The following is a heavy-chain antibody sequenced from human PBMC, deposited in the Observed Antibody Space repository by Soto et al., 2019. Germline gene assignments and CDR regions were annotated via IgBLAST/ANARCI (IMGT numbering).Heavy chain of an antibody. CDR2: IYWDDDK. Sequence: PAQALTLTCDCAGFSVSTYHMGVAWIRQPPGKALEWLALIYWDDDKRYSPSLKDRLAISKDTSSNQVVLTITNIDPGDSATYFCAHAGDYDLLTFDHWGPGTLVTVSS. V-gene: IGHV2-5*02. J-gene: IGHJ4*02. CDR1: GFSVSTYHMG. CDR3: AHAGDYDLLTFDH. D-gene: IGHD4-17*01.